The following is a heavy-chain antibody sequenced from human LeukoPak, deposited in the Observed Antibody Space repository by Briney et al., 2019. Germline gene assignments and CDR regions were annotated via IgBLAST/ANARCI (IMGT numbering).Heavy chain of an antibody. CDR2: ISSSSSYI. V-gene: IGHV3-21*01. D-gene: IGHD4-23*01. J-gene: IGHJ4*02. CDR3: ARDGGNFDY. Sequence: GGSLRLSCAAPGFTFSSYSMNWVRQAPGKGLEWVSSISSSSSYIYYADSVKGRSTISRDNAKNSLYLQMNSLRAEDTAVYYCARDGGNFDYWGQGTLVTVSS. CDR1: GFTFSSYS.